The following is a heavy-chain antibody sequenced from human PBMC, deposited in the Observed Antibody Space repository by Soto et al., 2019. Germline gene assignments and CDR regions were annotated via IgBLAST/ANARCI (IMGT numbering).Heavy chain of an antibody. Sequence: EVQLVESGGGLIQPGGSLRLSCAASGFTVSSNYMSWVRQAPGKGLEWVSVIYSGGSTYYADSVKGRFTISRDNSKNTLYLQMTSLRAEDTAVYYCARNYDSTAGGAFDLWGQGTMLTVSS. J-gene: IGHJ3*01. V-gene: IGHV3-53*01. CDR3: ARNYDSTAGGAFDL. CDR1: GFTVSSNY. D-gene: IGHD3-22*01. CDR2: IYSGGST.